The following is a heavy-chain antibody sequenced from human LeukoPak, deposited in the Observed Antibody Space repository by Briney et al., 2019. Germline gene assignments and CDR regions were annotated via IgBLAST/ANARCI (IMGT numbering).Heavy chain of an antibody. CDR1: GFTFSSHS. CDR2: ISSSSSTI. Sequence: GGSLRLSCAASGFTFSSHSMNWVRQAPGKGLEWVSYISSSSSTIYYADSVKGRFTISRDNAKNSLYLQMNSLRDEDTAVYYCARDGYDILTGYYVFDYWGQGTLVTVSS. J-gene: IGHJ4*02. CDR3: ARDGYDILTGYYVFDY. D-gene: IGHD3-9*01. V-gene: IGHV3-48*02.